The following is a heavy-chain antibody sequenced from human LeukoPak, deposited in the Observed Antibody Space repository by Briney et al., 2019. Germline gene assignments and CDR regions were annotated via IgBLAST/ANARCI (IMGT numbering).Heavy chain of an antibody. CDR3: ARVGWFGELLPFQH. CDR1: GGSNSSSSYY. Sequence: SETLSHTCTVSGGSNSSSSYYWRWIRQPPGKGLEWIGCIYYSGSTYYNPSLKRRVTISVDTSKNQFSLKLSSVTAADTAVYYCARVGWFGELLPFQHWGQGTLVTVSS. CDR2: IYYSGST. D-gene: IGHD3-10*01. V-gene: IGHV4-39*01. J-gene: IGHJ1*01.